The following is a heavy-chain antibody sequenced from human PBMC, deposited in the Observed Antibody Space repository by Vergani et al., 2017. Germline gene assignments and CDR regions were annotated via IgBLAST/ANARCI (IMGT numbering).Heavy chain of an antibody. Sequence: QVQLQQWGAGLLKPSETLSLTCAVYGGSFSGYYWSWIRQPPGKGLEWIGEINHSGSTNYNPSLKRRVTISVDTSKNQFSLKLSSVTAADTAVYYCARDFPAWEGSSGWYSGAFDIWGQGTMVTVSS. J-gene: IGHJ3*02. CDR3: ARDFPAWEGSSGWYSGAFDI. V-gene: IGHV4-34*01. D-gene: IGHD6-19*01. CDR1: GGSFSGYY. CDR2: INHSGST.